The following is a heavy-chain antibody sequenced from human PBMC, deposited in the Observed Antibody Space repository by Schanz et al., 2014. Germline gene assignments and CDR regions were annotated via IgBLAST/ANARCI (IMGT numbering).Heavy chain of an antibody. V-gene: IGHV3-13*01. CDR1: GFTFSSYS. J-gene: IGHJ4*02. CDR2: IGYLGDT. Sequence: EVQLVESGGGLVKPGGSLRLSCAASGFTFSSYSMNWVRQGTGKGLEWVSTIGYLGDTYYPDSVKGRFTISRDNSKNTLYLQMNSLRAGDTAVYYCARGTDWNLHYWGQGALVTVSS. D-gene: IGHD1-1*01. CDR3: ARGTDWNLHY.